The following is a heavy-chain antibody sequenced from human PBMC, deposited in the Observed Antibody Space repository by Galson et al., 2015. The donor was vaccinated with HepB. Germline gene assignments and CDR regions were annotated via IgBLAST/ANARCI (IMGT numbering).Heavy chain of an antibody. CDR1: GGTFSSYA. Sequence: SVKVSCKASGGTFSSYAISWVRQAPGQGLEWMGGIIPIFGTANYAQKFQGRVTNTADESTSTAYMELSSLRSEDTAVYYCASLYYDFWGGPEYYYYGMDVWGQGTTVTVSS. D-gene: IGHD3-3*01. CDR2: IIPIFGTA. CDR3: ASLYYDFWGGPEYYYYGMDV. J-gene: IGHJ6*02. V-gene: IGHV1-69*13.